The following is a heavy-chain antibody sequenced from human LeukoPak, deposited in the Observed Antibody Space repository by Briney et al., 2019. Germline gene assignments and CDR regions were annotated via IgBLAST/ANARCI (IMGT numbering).Heavy chain of an antibody. CDR1: GGSISSYY. D-gene: IGHD3-22*01. V-gene: IGHV4-59*01. Sequence: SSETLSLTCTVSGGSISSYYWSWIRQPPGKGLEWIGYIYYSGSTNYNPSLKSRVTISVDTSKNQFSLKLSSVTAADTAVYYCARETAYSSGYAFDIWGQGTMVTVSS. CDR2: IYYSGST. J-gene: IGHJ3*02. CDR3: ARETAYSSGYAFDI.